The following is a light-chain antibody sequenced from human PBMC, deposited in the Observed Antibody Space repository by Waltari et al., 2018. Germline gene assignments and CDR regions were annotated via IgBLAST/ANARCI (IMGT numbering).Light chain of an antibody. CDR3: AAWDDSRSVV. CDR2: DWT. J-gene: IGLJ2*01. V-gene: IGLV1-47*01. CDR1: SSNIGNNH. Sequence: QSLLTKSPSASGTPGQRGSTSCSSTSSNIGNNHVYCYQHFPGTAPRLLIYDWTRRPSGVPERFSASKSGTSASLAISGLRSEDEADYYCAAWDDSRSVVFGGGTRLTVL.